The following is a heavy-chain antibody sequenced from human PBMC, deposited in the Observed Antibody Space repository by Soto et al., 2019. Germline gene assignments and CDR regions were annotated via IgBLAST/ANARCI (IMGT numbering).Heavy chain of an antibody. CDR2: IYDSGST. Sequence: QVQLQESGPGLVKPSETLSLTCTVSGGSIRSYYWSWIRQPPGKGLEWIGYIYDSGSTNYNPSLKSRVTISVDTSNNPFSLTLSSVTAADTAVYYCARSYRSSRMHDAFDIWGQGTMVTVSS. D-gene: IGHD6-13*01. CDR1: GGSIRSYY. J-gene: IGHJ3*02. CDR3: ARSYRSSRMHDAFDI. V-gene: IGHV4-59*01.